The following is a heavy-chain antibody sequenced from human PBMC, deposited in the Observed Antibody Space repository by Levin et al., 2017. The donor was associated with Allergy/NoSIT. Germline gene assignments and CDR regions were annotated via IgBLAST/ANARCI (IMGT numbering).Heavy chain of an antibody. J-gene: IGHJ4*02. CDR2: INPNTGGT. V-gene: IGHV1-2*02. CDR3: ARARIGSVKGGDI. D-gene: IGHD2-21*01. CDR1: GYIFTGYY. Sequence: ASVKVSCKASGYIFTGYYMHWVRQAPGQGLEWMGWINPNTGGTDLAQQYQGRVTMTRDTSISTVYMELITLRSDDTAVYYCARARIGSVKGGDIWGQGSLVTVSS.